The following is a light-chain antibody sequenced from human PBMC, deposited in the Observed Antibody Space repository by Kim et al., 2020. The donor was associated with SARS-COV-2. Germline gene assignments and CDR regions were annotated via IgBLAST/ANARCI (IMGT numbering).Light chain of an antibody. CDR2: KAS. CDR1: QNVNTW. V-gene: IGKV1-5*03. Sequence: DIQMTQSPSTLSASVGDRVTITCRASQNVNTWLAWYQQKLGKAPDLLIYKASRLESGVPSRFSGSGSGTEFTLTINSLQPDDFATYYCQQYDTYPYTFGQGTKLVI. J-gene: IGKJ2*01. CDR3: QQYDTYPYT.